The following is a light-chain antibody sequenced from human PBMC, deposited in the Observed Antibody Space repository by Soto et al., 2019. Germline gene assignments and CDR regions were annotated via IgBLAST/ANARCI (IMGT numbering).Light chain of an antibody. Sequence: EIVMTQSPATLSVSPGERATLSCRASQSVSSNLAWYQEKPGQAPRLLIYGASTRATGIPVRFSGSGSGTEFTLTISSLQPEDFTVYYCQQYNNWPWTFGQGTKVEIK. V-gene: IGKV3-15*01. CDR1: QSVSSN. CDR3: QQYNNWPWT. CDR2: GAS. J-gene: IGKJ1*01.